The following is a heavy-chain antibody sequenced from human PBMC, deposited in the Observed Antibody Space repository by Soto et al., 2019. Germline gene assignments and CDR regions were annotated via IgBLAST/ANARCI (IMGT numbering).Heavy chain of an antibody. J-gene: IGHJ5*02. CDR1: GYSFTSYW. V-gene: IGHV5-51*01. CDR3: ARTLKYYYDSSWFDP. CDR2: IYPGDSDT. D-gene: IGHD3-22*01. Sequence: GESLKISCKGSGYSFTSYWIGWVRQMPGKGLEWMGIIYPGDSDTRYSPSFQGQVTISADKSISTAYLQWSSLKASDTAMYYCARTLKYYYDSSWFDPWGQGTLVTVSS.